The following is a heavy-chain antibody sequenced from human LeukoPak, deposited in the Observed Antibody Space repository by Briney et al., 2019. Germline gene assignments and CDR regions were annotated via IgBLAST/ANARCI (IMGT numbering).Heavy chain of an antibody. Sequence: PGGSLRLSCAASGFTFSSYSMNWVRQAPGKGLEWVSSISSSSSYIYYADSVKGRFTISRDNSKNTLYLQMNSLRAEDTAVYYCAKDLRVVVTIVWSSFRPYFDYWGQGTLVTVSS. CDR1: GFTFSSYS. CDR2: ISSSSSYI. J-gene: IGHJ4*02. CDR3: AKDLRVVVTIVWSSFRPYFDY. V-gene: IGHV3-21*01. D-gene: IGHD2-21*02.